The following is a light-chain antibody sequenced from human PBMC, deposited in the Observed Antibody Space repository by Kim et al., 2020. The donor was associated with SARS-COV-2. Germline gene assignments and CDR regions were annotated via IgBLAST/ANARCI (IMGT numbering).Light chain of an antibody. V-gene: IGKV3-20*01. J-gene: IGKJ1*01. Sequence: EIVLTQSPDTLSLSLGERATLSCRACQSVSTTYLAWYQQKFGQAPRLLIYGASNRATGIPDRFSGGGSGTDFTLTINRLEPEDFAVYYCQHYGTALWTFGQGTKVDIK. CDR1: QSVSTTY. CDR3: QHYGTALWT. CDR2: GAS.